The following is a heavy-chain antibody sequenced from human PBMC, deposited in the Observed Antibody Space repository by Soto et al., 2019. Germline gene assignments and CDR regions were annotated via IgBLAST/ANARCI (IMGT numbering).Heavy chain of an antibody. CDR3: ARGGVWFGELSHSNKFDY. CDR2: IYYSGST. Sequence: SETLSLTCTVSGGSISSYYWSWIRQPPGKGLEWIGYIYYSGSTNYNPSLKSRVTISVDTSKNQFSLKLSSVTAADTAVYYCARGGVWFGELSHSNKFDYWGQGTLVTVSS. CDR1: GGSISSYY. V-gene: IGHV4-59*01. D-gene: IGHD3-10*01. J-gene: IGHJ4*02.